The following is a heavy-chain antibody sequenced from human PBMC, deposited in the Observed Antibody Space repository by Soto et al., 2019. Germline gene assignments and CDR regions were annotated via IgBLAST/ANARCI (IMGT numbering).Heavy chain of an antibody. CDR1: GFTFSSYA. D-gene: IGHD3-22*01. CDR3: AKVPYYYDSSGYHFDY. CDR2: ISGSGGST. V-gene: IGHV3-23*01. J-gene: IGHJ4*02. Sequence: LSCAASGFTFSSYAMSWVRQAPGKGLEWVSAISGSGGSTYYADSVKGRFTISRDNSKNTLYLQMNSLRAEDTAVYYCAKVPYYYDSSGYHFDYWGQGTLVTVSS.